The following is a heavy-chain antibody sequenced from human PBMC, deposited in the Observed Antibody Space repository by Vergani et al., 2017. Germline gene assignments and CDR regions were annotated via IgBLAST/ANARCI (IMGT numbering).Heavy chain of an antibody. CDR2: IIPIFRTS. V-gene: IGHV1-69*01. CDR1: GDTFSSFA. Sequence: QVQLVQSGAELKRPGSSVKVSCKASGDTFSSFAFSWVRQAPGQGLEWIGGIIPIFRTSNYAQKFQGSVTLTADESTSTAYMKLSSLTSEDTAVYFCAGDPTNSGDDYEGGLDGPQDYHYYYMDVWGKGTTVTVSS. D-gene: IGHD5-12*01. J-gene: IGHJ6*03. CDR3: AGDPTNSGDDYEGGLDGPQDYHYYYMDV.